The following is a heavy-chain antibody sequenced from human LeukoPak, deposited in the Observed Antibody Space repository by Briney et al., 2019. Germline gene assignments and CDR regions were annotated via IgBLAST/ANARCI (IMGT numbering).Heavy chain of an antibody. CDR3: AREHCSGGSCYSGGFDY. V-gene: IGHV3-21*01. J-gene: IGHJ4*02. CDR1: GFTFSSYS. Sequence: GSLRLSCAASGFTFSSYSMNWVRQAPGKGLEWVSSISSSSSYIYYADSVKGRFTISRDNAKNSLYLQMNSLRAEDTAVYYCAREHCSGGSCYSGGFDYWGQGTLVTVSS. D-gene: IGHD2-15*01. CDR2: ISSSSSYI.